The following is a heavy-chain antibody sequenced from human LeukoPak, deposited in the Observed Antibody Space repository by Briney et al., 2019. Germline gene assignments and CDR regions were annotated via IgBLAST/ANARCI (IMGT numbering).Heavy chain of an antibody. D-gene: IGHD6-13*01. CDR1: GGSFSGFR. J-gene: IGHJ3*02. V-gene: IGHV4-59*08. Sequence: SETLSLTCAVSGGSFSGFRWHWIRQPPGKGLEWIGYIYYSGSTSYNPSLKSRVTISVDMSKNQFSLKLSSVTAADTAVYYCARSYSSTWPDAFDIWGQGTLVALSS. CDR3: ARSYSSTWPDAFDI. CDR2: IYYSGST.